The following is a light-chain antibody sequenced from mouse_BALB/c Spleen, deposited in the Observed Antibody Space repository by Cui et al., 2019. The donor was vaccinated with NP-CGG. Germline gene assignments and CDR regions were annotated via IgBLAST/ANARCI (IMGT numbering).Light chain of an antibody. J-gene: IGKJ2*01. V-gene: IGKV19-93*01. CDR2: YTS. Sequence: DIQMTQSPSSLSASLRGRGTITCKASQDIYNYIAWYQLKPGKGPVLFIHYTSALQPGIPSWFSGSGSGKDYSFSISNLEPEDIATYYCLQYDNLMYTFGGGTKLEI. CDR3: LQYDNLMYT. CDR1: QDIYNY.